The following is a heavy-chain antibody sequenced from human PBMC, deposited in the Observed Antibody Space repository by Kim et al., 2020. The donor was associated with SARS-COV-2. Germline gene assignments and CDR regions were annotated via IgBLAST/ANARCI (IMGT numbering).Heavy chain of an antibody. J-gene: IGHJ4*02. CDR2: IYYSGST. Sequence: SETLSLTCTVSGGSISSSSYYWGWIRQPPGKGLEWIGSIYYSGSTYYNPSLKSRVTISVDTSKNQFSLKLSSVTAADTAVYYCARYIKGSNWGHQQDYWGQGTLVTVSS. CDR1: GGSISSSSYY. CDR3: ARYIKGSNWGHQQDY. D-gene: IGHD7-27*01. V-gene: IGHV4-39*07.